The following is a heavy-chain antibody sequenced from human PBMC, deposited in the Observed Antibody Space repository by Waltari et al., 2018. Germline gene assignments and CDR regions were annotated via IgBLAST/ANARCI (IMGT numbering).Heavy chain of an antibody. V-gene: IGHV4-4*02. J-gene: IGHJ4*02. CDR2: IFHTEAT. Sequence: QVQLQESGPGLVKPSGTLSLTCAISGDSISSYNWWGWVRQPPGKGLEWIAEIFHTEATDYNPSLKSRVTISLDKSKNHFSLNLTSVTAADTAVYYCVRQGYCSRTACQTRAWDWGRGTLVTVSS. CDR3: VRQGYCSRTACQTRAWD. D-gene: IGHD2-2*01. CDR1: GDSISSYNW.